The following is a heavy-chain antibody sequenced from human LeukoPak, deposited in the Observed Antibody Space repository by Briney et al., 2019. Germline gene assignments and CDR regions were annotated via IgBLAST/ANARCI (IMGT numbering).Heavy chain of an antibody. CDR2: TYYRSKWYN. Sequence: SQTLSLTCVISGDSVSSNSAAWNWIRQSPSRGLEWLARTYYRSKWYNDYAVSVKSRITINPDTSKNQFSLQLNSVTPEDTAVYYCARDHLYGETVPPNYFDYWGQGTLVTVSS. CDR1: GDSVSSNSAA. D-gene: IGHD2/OR15-2a*01. V-gene: IGHV6-1*01. J-gene: IGHJ4*02. CDR3: ARDHLYGETVPPNYFDY.